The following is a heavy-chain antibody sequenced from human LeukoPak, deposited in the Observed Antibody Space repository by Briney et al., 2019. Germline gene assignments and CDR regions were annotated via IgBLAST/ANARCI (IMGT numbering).Heavy chain of an antibody. CDR3: ARGGRDTSPYNWFDP. CDR2: ISASSGNT. V-gene: IGHV1-18*01. Sequence: ASVKVSCKAAGYTFSNYGISWVRRAPGQGLEWMGWISASSGNTNYAQKLQGRVTLTTDTSTTTAHMELSGLESDDTAIYYCARGGRDTSPYNWFDPWGQGTLVTVSS. D-gene: IGHD2-2*01. CDR1: GYTFSNYG. J-gene: IGHJ5*02.